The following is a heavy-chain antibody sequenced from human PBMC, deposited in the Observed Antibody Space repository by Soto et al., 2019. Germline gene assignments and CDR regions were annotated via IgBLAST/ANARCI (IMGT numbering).Heavy chain of an antibody. CDR3: ARRDGSGSYVIYSAFDI. CDR1: GYSLTSYW. Sequence: GESLKISCKGSGYSLTSYWIGWVRQMPGKGLEWMGIIYPGDSDTRYSPSFQGQVTISVDKSISTAYLQWSSLKASDTAIYYCARRDGSGSYVIYSAFDIRGQGTMVTVSS. J-gene: IGHJ3*02. V-gene: IGHV5-51*01. CDR2: IYPGDSDT. D-gene: IGHD3-10*01.